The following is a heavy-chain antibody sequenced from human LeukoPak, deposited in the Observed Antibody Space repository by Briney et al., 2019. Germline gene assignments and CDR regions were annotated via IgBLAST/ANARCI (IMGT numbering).Heavy chain of an antibody. J-gene: IGHJ4*02. CDR1: GFTFSSYS. CDR2: IWYDGSNK. D-gene: IGHD6-19*01. V-gene: IGHV3-33*06. Sequence: PGGSLRLSCAASGFTFSSYSMNWVRQAPGKGLEWVAVIWYDGSNKYYADSVKGRFTISRDNSKNTLYLQMNSLRAEDTAVYYCAKGEVAGPMNFDYWGQGTLVTVSS. CDR3: AKGEVAGPMNFDY.